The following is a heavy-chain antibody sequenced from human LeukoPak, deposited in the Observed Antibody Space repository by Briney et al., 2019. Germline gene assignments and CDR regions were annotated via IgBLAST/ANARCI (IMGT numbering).Heavy chain of an antibody. D-gene: IGHD5-18*01. CDR1: GGSISSYY. V-gene: IGHV4-4*08. Sequence: PSETLSLTCTVSGGSISSYYWSWIRQPPGKGLEWIGYIYTSGSTNYNPSPKSRVTISVDTSKNQFSLKLSSVTAADTAVYYCARGDTAMAHDYWGQGTLVTVSS. J-gene: IGHJ4*02. CDR2: IYTSGST. CDR3: ARGDTAMAHDY.